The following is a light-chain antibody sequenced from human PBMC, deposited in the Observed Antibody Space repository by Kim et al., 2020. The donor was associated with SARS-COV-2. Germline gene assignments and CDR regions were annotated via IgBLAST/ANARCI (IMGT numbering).Light chain of an antibody. CDR1: SLRSYY. CDR2: GKN. J-gene: IGLJ2*01. CDR3: NSRDSSGYRLV. V-gene: IGLV3-19*01. Sequence: SSELTQDPAVSVALGQTVRITCQGDSLRSYYASWYQQKPGQAPVLVIYGKNNRPSAIPDRFSGSSSGNTASLTITGAQAEDEADYYCNSRDSSGYRLVFGGGTHLTVL.